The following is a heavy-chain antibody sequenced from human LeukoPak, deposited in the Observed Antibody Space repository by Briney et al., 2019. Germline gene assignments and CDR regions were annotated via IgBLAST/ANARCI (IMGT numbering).Heavy chain of an antibody. CDR3: AREGYYYGMDV. J-gene: IGHJ6*02. V-gene: IGHV3-21*01. CDR2: ISSSSSYI. CDR1: GFTFSTYR. Sequence: PGGSLRLSCAASGFTFSTYRMKWVRQAPGKGLEWVSSISSSSSYIYYADSVEGRFTVSRDNAKNSLYLQMNSLRAEDTAVYYCAREGYYYGMDVWGQGTTVTVSS.